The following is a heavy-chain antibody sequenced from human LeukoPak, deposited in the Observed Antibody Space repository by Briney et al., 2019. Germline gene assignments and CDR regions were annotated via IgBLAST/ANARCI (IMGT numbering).Heavy chain of an antibody. CDR1: GFIFSNYG. D-gene: IGHD1-1*01. V-gene: IGHV3-21*01. CDR3: VRDLLGSGSTTAYLHH. Sequence: GGSLRLSCAASGFIFSNYGMHWVRQAPGKGLEWVSSISRRSRHVYYAGSVKGRFTISRDNAWNSLYLQMDSLRAEDMAVYFCVRDLLGSGSTTAYLHHWGQGTLVTVSS. CDR2: ISRRSRHV. J-gene: IGHJ1*01.